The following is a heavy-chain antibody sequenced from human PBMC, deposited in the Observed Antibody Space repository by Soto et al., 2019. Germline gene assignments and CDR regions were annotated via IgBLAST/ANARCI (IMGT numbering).Heavy chain of an antibody. CDR3: ARVRGVGATVRLWFDP. V-gene: IGHV4-31*03. CDR2: IYYSGST. CDR1: GGSISSGGYY. D-gene: IGHD1-26*01. Sequence: QVQLQESGPGLVKPSQTLSLTCTVSGGSISSGGYYWSWIRQHPGKGLEWIGYIYYSGSTYYNPSLKSRVTISLDTSKNQFSLKLSSVTAADTAVYYCARVRGVGATVRLWFDPWGQGTLVTVSS. J-gene: IGHJ5*02.